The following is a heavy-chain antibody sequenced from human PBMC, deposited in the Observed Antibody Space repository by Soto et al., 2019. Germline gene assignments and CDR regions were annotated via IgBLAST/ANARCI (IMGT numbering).Heavy chain of an antibody. D-gene: IGHD3-10*01. Sequence: VQLQESGPGLVKSSEILSLTCTVSGGSISSYYWAWIRQRVGEGLEYIGRIYTSDRTNYNPSFKSRVTMSVDASKNQFSLQMTSVTAADTAVYYCASLVYSSGCYYFDYWGPGTLVTVSS. CDR3: ASLVYSSGCYYFDY. CDR2: IYTSDRT. V-gene: IGHV4-4*07. J-gene: IGHJ4*02. CDR1: GGSISSYY.